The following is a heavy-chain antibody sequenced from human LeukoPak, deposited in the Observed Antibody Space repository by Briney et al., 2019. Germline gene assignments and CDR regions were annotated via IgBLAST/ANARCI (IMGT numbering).Heavy chain of an antibody. D-gene: IGHD1-14*01. CDR3: AREGVTGVNWFDP. Sequence: ASVKVSCKASGYTFTGYYMHWVRQAPGQGLEWMGWINPNSGGTNYAQKFQGRVTMTRDTSISTAYMELSRLRSDDTAVYHCAREGVTGVNWFDPWGQGTLVTVSS. J-gene: IGHJ5*02. CDR2: INPNSGGT. CDR1: GYTFTGYY. V-gene: IGHV1-2*02.